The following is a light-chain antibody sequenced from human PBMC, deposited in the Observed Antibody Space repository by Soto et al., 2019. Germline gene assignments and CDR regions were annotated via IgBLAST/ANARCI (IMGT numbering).Light chain of an antibody. Sequence: DIQMTQSPSSLAASVGDRVTITCRASQSISNYLNWYQRKPGKAPEFLIYAASSLHSGVPSRFSGSGSGTDFTLTISSLHPEDFATYYCQQSYSTPLTGGGGTKVEMK. J-gene: IGKJ4*01. V-gene: IGKV1-39*01. CDR3: QQSYSTPLT. CDR2: AAS. CDR1: QSISNY.